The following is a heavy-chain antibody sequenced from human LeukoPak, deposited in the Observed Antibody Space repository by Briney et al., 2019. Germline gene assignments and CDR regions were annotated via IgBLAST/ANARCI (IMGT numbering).Heavy chain of an antibody. CDR1: GFTFIDYD. CDR2: IGIRGDT. J-gene: IGHJ4*02. D-gene: IGHD6-19*01. V-gene: IGHV3-13*01. CDR3: ARGGIQVSGIDEFDY. Sequence: PGGSLRLSCAASGFTFIDYDMHWVRQVIGKGLEWASAIGIRGDTHYSGSVKGRFTISRENAESSLYLQMNSLRAEDTAVYYCARGGIQVSGIDEFDYWGQGTLVTVPS.